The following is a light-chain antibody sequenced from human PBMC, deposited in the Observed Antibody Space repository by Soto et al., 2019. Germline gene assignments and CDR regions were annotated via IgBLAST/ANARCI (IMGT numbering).Light chain of an antibody. V-gene: IGKV1-27*01. J-gene: IGKJ1*01. CDR1: RGIGNA. CDR2: SAS. CDR3: QKYDSAPT. Sequence: EIQMTQSPSSLSASVGDRVTITCRPSRGIGNALAWYQQKPGTVPKLLIHSASTLQSGVPSRFSGSGSGTDFTLTISSLQPEDVASYYCQKYDSAPTFGPGTKVDIK.